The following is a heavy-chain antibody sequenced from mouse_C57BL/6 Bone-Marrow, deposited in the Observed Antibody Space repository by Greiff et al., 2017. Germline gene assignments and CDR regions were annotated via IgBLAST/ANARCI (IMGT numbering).Heavy chain of an antibody. CDR1: GFSLTSYG. D-gene: IGHD1-1*01. CDR3: ARGCGSSSYAMDY. Sequence: VKLQESGPGLVAPSQSLSITCTVSGFSLTSYGVHWVRQPPGKGLEWLVVIWSDGSTTYNSALKSRLSISKDNSKSQVFLKMNSLQTDDTAMYYCARGCGSSSYAMDYWGQGTSVTVSS. V-gene: IGHV2-6*03. CDR2: IWSDGST. J-gene: IGHJ4*01.